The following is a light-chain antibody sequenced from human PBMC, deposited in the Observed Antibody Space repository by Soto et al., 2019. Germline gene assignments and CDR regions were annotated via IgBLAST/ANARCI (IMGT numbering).Light chain of an antibody. Sequence: QSVLTQPPSASGSPGQSVTISCTGTSSDVGGYNYVSWYQQHPGKAPKLIISEVSKRPSGVPDRFSGSKSGNTASLTVSGLQAEDEADYYCTSHAGSTNYVFGTGTKATVL. J-gene: IGLJ1*01. CDR1: SSDVGGYNY. CDR2: EVS. CDR3: TSHAGSTNYV. V-gene: IGLV2-8*01.